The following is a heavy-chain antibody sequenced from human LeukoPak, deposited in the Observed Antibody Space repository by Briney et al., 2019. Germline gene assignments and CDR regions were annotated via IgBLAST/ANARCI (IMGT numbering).Heavy chain of an antibody. CDR1: GFTVSSSY. Sequence: PGGSLRLSCVLSGFTVSSSYMAWVRQAPGKGLEWVSVIYSGSNTYYADSVKGRFTISRDNSENPVYLQMNSLRAEDTAVYYCARSLGGNPDYWGQGTLVTVSS. CDR3: ARSLGGNPDY. CDR2: IYSGSNT. D-gene: IGHD4-23*01. V-gene: IGHV3-53*01. J-gene: IGHJ4*02.